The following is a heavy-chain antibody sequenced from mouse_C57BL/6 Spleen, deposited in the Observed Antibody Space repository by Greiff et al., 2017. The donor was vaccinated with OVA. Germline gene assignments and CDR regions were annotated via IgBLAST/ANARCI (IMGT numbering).Heavy chain of an antibody. J-gene: IGHJ2*01. Sequence: QVHVKQSGAELVRPGASVTLSCKASGYTFTDYEMHWVKQTPVHGLEWIGAIDPETGGTAYNQKFKGKAILTADKSSSTAYMELRSLTSEDSAVYYCTREECIYYYYFDYWGQGTTLTVSS. CDR1: GYTFTDYE. CDR3: TREECIYYYYFDY. CDR2: IDPETGGT. D-gene: IGHD1-1*01. V-gene: IGHV1-15*01.